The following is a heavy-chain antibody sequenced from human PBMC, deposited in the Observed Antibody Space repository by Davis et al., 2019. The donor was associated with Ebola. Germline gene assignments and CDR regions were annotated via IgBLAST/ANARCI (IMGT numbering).Heavy chain of an antibody. CDR2: TYYRSKWYN. V-gene: IGHV6-1*01. CDR1: GDSVSSNSVA. CDR3: ARATFRNPFDI. J-gene: IGHJ3*02. D-gene: IGHD1-14*01. Sequence: SQTLSLTCAISGDSVSSNSVAWNWIRQSPSRGLGWLGRTYYRSKWYNEYAESVKSRITVNPDTSKNQFSLQLNSVTPEDTAVYYCARATFRNPFDIWGQGTTVTVSS.